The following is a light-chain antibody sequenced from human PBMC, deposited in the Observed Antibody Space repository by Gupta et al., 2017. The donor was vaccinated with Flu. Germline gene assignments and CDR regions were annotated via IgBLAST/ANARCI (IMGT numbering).Light chain of an antibody. CDR3: RQPLHTPWT. CDR1: QSLLHSTGSNS. CDR2: LGS. Sequence: DIVMSLSPLFLPVTPGEPASLSCGSSQSLLHSTGSNSLDGYLQKPGQSPQLLIYLGSNWATGVPDRFSGSGSGTEFTLKISRVEAEDVGVYYCRQPLHTPWTFGQGTKVEIK. V-gene: IGKV2-28*01. J-gene: IGKJ1*01.